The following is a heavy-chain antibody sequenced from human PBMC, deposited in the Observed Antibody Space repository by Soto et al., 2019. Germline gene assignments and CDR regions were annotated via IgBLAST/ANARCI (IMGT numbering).Heavy chain of an antibody. CDR1: GFTFTTYA. Sequence: GGSLRLSCAASGFTFTTYAMSWVRQAPGEGLEWVSAVSGSGGSTYYADSVKGRFTISRDNSMNTLSLQMNSLRAEDTAVYYCARDVPRSMAAAGTLYFDYWGQGILVTVS. CDR3: ARDVPRSMAAAGTLYFDY. J-gene: IGHJ4*02. CDR2: VSGSGGST. D-gene: IGHD6-13*01. V-gene: IGHV3-23*01.